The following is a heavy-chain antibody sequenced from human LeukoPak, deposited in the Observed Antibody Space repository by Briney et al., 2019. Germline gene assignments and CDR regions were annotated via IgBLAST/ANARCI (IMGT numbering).Heavy chain of an antibody. CDR1: GGSISSYY. D-gene: IGHD4-11*01. CDR2: IYYSGST. J-gene: IGHJ5*02. V-gene: IGHV4-59*01. CDR3: ARDINGYGNYAWFDP. Sequence: PSETLSLTCTVSGGSISSYYWSWIRQPPGKGLEWIGYIYYSGSTNYNPSLKSRVTISVDTSKNQFSLKLSSVTAADTAVYYCARDINGYGNYAWFDPGGQGTLVTVSS.